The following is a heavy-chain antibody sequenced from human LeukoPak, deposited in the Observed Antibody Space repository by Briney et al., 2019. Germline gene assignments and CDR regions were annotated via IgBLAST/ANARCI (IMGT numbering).Heavy chain of an antibody. CDR3: ARRRKRSGSLTYCTNGVCSTRENWFDP. V-gene: IGHV4-39*01. Sequence: SETLSLTCTVSGGSISSYYWSWIRQPPGNGLEWIGSIYYSGSTYNNPSPKSRVTISVDTSKNQFTLKLSSVTAADTAVYYCARRRKRSGSLTYCTNGVCSTRENWFDPWGQGTLVTVSS. D-gene: IGHD2-8*01. CDR1: GGSISSYY. J-gene: IGHJ5*02. CDR2: IYYSGST.